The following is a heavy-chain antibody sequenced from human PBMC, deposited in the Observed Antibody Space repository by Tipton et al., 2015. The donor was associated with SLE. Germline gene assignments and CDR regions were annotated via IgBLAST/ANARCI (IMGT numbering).Heavy chain of an antibody. CDR2: IYYSGSI. V-gene: IGHV4-59*11. CDR1: GGSISSHY. CDR3: AREWGDAFDI. J-gene: IGHJ3*02. Sequence: TLSLTCTVPGGSISSHYWSWIRQPPGKGLEWIGYIYYSGSISYNPSLKSRVTISGDTSKNQFSLKLSSVTAADTAVYYCAREWGDAFDIWGQGTMVTVSS. D-gene: IGHD3-16*01.